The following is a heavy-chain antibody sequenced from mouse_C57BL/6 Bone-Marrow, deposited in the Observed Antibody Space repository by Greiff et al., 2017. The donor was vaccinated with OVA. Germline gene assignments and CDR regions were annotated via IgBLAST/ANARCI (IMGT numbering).Heavy chain of an antibody. CDR3: ARFPHYYGSSYVAY. Sequence: VQLVESGAELVRPGTSVKVSCKASGYAFTNYLIEWVKQRPGQGLEWIGVINPGSGGTNYNEKFKGKATLTADKSSSTAYMQLSSLTSEDSAVYFCARFPHYYGSSYVAYWGQGTLVTVSA. J-gene: IGHJ3*01. CDR2: INPGSGGT. V-gene: IGHV1-54*01. CDR1: GYAFTNYL. D-gene: IGHD1-1*01.